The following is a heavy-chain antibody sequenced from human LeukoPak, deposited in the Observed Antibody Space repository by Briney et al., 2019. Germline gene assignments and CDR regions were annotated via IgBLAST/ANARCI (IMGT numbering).Heavy chain of an antibody. V-gene: IGHV3-23*01. J-gene: IGHJ4*02. Sequence: PGGSLRLSCAASGFTFSSYAMSWVRQAPGKGLEWVLAISGSGGSTYYADSVKGRFTISRDNSKNTLYLQMNSLRAEDTAVYYCAKDLSGFFEVGFDYWGQGTLVTVSS. CDR2: ISGSGGST. CDR1: GFTFSSYA. D-gene: IGHD3-3*01. CDR3: AKDLSGFFEVGFDY.